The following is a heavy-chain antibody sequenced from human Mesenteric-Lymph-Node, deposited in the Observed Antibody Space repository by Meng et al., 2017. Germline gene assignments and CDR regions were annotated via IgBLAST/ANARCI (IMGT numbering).Heavy chain of an antibody. CDR2: INSDGSST. D-gene: IGHD6-19*01. V-gene: IGHV3-74*01. CDR1: GFTFSSYW. CDR3: ARVSSRYSSGWYVYWFDP. Sequence: GESLKISCAASGFTFSSYWMHWVRQAPGKGLVWVSRINSDGSSTSYADSVKGRFTISRDNAKNTLYLQMNSLRAEDTAMYYCARVSSRYSSGWYVYWFDPWGQGTLVTVSS. J-gene: IGHJ5*02.